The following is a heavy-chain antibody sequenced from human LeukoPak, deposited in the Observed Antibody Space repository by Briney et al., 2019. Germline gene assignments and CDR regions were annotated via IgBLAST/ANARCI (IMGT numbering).Heavy chain of an antibody. CDR1: GFTFSTYG. CDR3: AKDRGPEIEEPNDAFGI. Sequence: QPGGSLRLSCAASGFTFSTYGMHWVRQAPGKGLEWVAFIRYDGSNEYYADSVKGRFTISRDNSKNTLYLQMNSLRAEDTAVYYCAKDRGPEIEEPNDAFGICGQGTMVTVSS. CDR2: IRYDGSNE. J-gene: IGHJ3*02. V-gene: IGHV3-30*02. D-gene: IGHD3-10*01.